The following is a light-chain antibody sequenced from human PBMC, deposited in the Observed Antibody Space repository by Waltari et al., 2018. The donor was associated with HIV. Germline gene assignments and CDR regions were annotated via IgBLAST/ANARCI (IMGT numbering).Light chain of an antibody. CDR3: ASWDDSLDGSGV. CDR2: NND. Sequence: QSLLTQPPSASATPGQRVTISCSGSNSNIGSNTVNWYQQLPGTAPRLLIYNNDQRPSGVPDRFSGSKSGTSASLAISGLQSDDEADYYCASWDDSLDGSGVFGGGTKLTVL. CDR1: NSNIGSNT. J-gene: IGLJ2*01. V-gene: IGLV1-44*01.